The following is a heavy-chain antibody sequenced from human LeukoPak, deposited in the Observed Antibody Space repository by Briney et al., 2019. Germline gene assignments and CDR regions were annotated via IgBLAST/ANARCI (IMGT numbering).Heavy chain of an antibody. CDR2: ISVGGTTV. Sequence: PGGSLRLSCATSGFTFSSYEVNWVRQAPGKGLEWISYISVGGTTVYYADSVKGRFTISRDNAKNSLYLQMNSLRAEDTAVYYCARDEIGGSHSGYFDPWGRGTLVTVSS. CDR1: GFTFSSYE. D-gene: IGHD2-21*02. V-gene: IGHV3-48*03. CDR3: ARDEIGGSHSGYFDP. J-gene: IGHJ2*01.